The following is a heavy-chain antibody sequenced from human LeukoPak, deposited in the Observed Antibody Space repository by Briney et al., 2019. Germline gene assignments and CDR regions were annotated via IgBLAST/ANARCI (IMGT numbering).Heavy chain of an antibody. CDR1: GFTFSSYA. CDR3: AKKGNDGSGYDLDY. V-gene: IGHV3-23*01. J-gene: IGHJ4*02. D-gene: IGHD5-12*01. Sequence: QPGGSLRLSCAASGFTFSSYAMSWVRQGPGKGLEWVSGISDSGGRTYHADSGKGRFTISRDNSKNTLYLEMNRLRPEDTAVYYCAKKGNDGSGYDLDYWGQGTVVTVSS. CDR2: ISDSGGRT.